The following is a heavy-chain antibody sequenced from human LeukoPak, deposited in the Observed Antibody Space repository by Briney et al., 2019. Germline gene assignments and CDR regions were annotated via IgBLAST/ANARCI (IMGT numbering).Heavy chain of an antibody. CDR3: ARGVNSSGLNFDY. D-gene: IGHD6-19*01. CDR1: GGSFGGYY. J-gene: IGHJ4*02. Sequence: SETLSLTCAVYGGSFGGYYWSWIRQPPGKGLEWIGEINHSGSTNYNPSLKSRVTISVDTSKNQFSLKLSSVTAADTAVYYCARGVNSSGLNFDYWGQGTLVTVSS. CDR2: INHSGST. V-gene: IGHV4-34*01.